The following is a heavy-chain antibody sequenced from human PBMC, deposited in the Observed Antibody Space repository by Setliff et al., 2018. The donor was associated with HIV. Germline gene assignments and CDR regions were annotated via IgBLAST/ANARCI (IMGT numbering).Heavy chain of an antibody. CDR1: GGSISSSSHY. J-gene: IGHJ3*02. CDR3: ARPRYTYGTPPAFDI. Sequence: SETLSLTCTVSGGSISSSSHYWGWIRQPPGKGPEWIGSIYFSGSTYYNPSLKSRVTISVDTSKNQFSLKLSSVTAADTAVYYCARPRYTYGTPPAFDIWGRGTVVTVSS. V-gene: IGHV4-39*01. D-gene: IGHD5-18*01. CDR2: IYFSGST.